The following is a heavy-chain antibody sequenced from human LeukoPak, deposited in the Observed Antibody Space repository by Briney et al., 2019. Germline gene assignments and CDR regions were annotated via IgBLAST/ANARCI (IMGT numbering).Heavy chain of an antibody. V-gene: IGHV1-46*01. CDR1: GYTFTSNY. CDR3: ARDPAGGTYDL. J-gene: IGHJ3*01. CDR2: IYPRDGST. Sequence: GASVKVSCKASGYTFTSNYIHWVRQAPGQGLEWMGMIYPRDGSTSYAQKFQGRVTVTRDTSTSTVHMELSGLRSEDTAVYYCARDPAGGTYDLWGQGTMVTVSS.